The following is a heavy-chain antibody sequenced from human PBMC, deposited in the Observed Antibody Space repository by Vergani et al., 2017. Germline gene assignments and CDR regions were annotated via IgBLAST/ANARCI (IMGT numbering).Heavy chain of an antibody. Sequence: QVQLQESGPGLVKPSETLSLPCTVSGGSISSYYWSWIGQPPGKGLEWIGYISSSGSTTHNPSLTGSVTISVDTSKNQFSLKLGSVAAADTAVYYCAREGAGAVYWGQGTLVTVSS. D-gene: IGHD1-26*01. CDR1: GGSISSYY. CDR3: AREGAGAVY. J-gene: IGHJ4*02. CDR2: ISSSGST. V-gene: IGHV4-59*01.